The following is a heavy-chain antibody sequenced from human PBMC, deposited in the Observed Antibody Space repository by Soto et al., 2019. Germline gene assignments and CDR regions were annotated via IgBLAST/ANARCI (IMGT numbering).Heavy chain of an antibody. CDR2: ISSSSTTK. J-gene: IGHJ5*02. D-gene: IGHD2-15*01. CDR1: GFTFSSYS. V-gene: IGHV3-48*01. CDR3: ARDGCSGSNCLNWFDP. Sequence: GGSLRLSCAASGFTFSSYSMNWVRQAPGKGLEWVSYISSSSTTKYYADSVEGRFTISRDNAKNSLYLQMNSLRAEDTAVYYCARDGCSGSNCLNWFDPWGQGTLVTSPQ.